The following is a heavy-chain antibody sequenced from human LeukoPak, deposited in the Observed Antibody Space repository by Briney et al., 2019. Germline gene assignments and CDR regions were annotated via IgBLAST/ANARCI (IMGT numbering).Heavy chain of an antibody. V-gene: IGHV3-74*01. CDR3: SRGLGQPVDS. CDR1: GFTFTTYW. Sequence: GGSLRLSCAASGFTFTTYWMHWVRQAPGKGLVWVSHINSDGSITSYADSVKGRFTISRDNAKNTLYLQMNSLTVEDTAVYYCSRGLGQPVDSWGQGTLVTVSS. CDR2: INSDGSIT. J-gene: IGHJ4*02. D-gene: IGHD6-6*01.